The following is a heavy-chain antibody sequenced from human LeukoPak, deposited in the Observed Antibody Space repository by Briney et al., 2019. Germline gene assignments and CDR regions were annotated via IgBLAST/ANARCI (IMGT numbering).Heavy chain of an antibody. CDR1: GGSISSGSYY. CDR3: ARAPLWGGTLFFDY. Sequence: SETLSLTCTVSGGSISSGSYYWSWIRQPAGKGLEWIGRIYTSGSTNYNPSLKSRVTISVDTSKNQFSLKLSSVTAADTAVYYCARAPLWGGTLFFDYWGQGTLVTVSS. J-gene: IGHJ4*02. CDR2: IYTSGST. D-gene: IGHD3-3*01. V-gene: IGHV4-61*02.